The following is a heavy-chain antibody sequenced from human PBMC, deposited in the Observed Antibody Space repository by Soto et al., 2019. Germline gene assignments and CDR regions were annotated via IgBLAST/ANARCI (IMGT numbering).Heavy chain of an antibody. CDR1: GGTFSSYT. CDR2: IIPILGIA. D-gene: IGHD2-15*01. CDR3: ARLKGVVVAATGGFDY. V-gene: IGHV1-69*02. J-gene: IGHJ4*02. Sequence: QVQLVQSGAEVKKPGSSVKVSCKASGGTFSSYTISWVRQAPGQGLEWMGRIIPILGIANYAQKFQGRVTITADKSTSTAYMELSSLRSEDRAVYYCARLKGVVVAATGGFDYWGQGTLVTVSS.